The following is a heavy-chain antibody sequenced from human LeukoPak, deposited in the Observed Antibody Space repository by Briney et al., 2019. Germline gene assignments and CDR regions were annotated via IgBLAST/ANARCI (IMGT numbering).Heavy chain of an antibody. D-gene: IGHD2-15*01. CDR1: GDSISSTTYN. J-gene: IGHJ5*02. Sequence: SETLSLTCTVSGDSISSTTYNWGWIRQPPGKGLEWIGSIYYTGITCYNPSLKRRVTMSVDTSENQFSLNLNSVTAADTAVYYCARGFRYCSGGSCYPGVNWFDPWGQGTLVTVSS. CDR3: ARGFRYCSGGSCYPGVNWFDP. CDR2: IYYTGIT. V-gene: IGHV4-39*01.